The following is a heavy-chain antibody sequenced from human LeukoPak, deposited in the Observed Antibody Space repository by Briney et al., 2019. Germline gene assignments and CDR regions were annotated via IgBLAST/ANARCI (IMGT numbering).Heavy chain of an antibody. V-gene: IGHV3-7*01. D-gene: IGHD5-24*01. Sequence: GGSLRLSCAASGFTFSSYWMSWVRQAPGKGLEWVANIKQDGSEKYYVDSVKGRFTISRDNAKNSLYLQMNSLRAEDTAVYYCARAPVGDGYYPNEFGFDYWGQGTLVTVSS. CDR1: GFTFSSYW. CDR3: ARAPVGDGYYPNEFGFDY. J-gene: IGHJ4*02. CDR2: IKQDGSEK.